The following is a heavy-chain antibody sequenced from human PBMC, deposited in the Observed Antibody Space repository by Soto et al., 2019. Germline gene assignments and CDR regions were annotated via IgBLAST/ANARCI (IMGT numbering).Heavy chain of an antibody. V-gene: IGHV3-21*01. CDR3: AIGHVSFPLNSPAYYFDY. Sequence: PGGSLRLSCAASGFTFSSYSMNWVRQAPGKGLEWVSSISSSSSYIYYADSVKGRFTISRDTAKNSLYMQMNSLRADDTAVYYCAIGHVSFPLNSPAYYFDYWGQGPLVTVSS. CDR1: GFTFSSYS. J-gene: IGHJ4*02. D-gene: IGHD2-21*01. CDR2: ISSSSSYI.